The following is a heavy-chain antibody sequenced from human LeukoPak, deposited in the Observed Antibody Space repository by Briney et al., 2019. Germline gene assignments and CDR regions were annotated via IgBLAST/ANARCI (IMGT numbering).Heavy chain of an antibody. CDR3: ARGLTTVTPWYYYYGMDV. CDR2: IKQDGSEK. D-gene: IGHD4-17*01. J-gene: IGHJ6*02. CDR1: GFTFSSYW. V-gene: IGHV3-7*01. Sequence: GGSLRLSCAASGFTFSSYWMSWVRQAPGKGLEWVANIKQDGSEKYYVDSVKGRFTISRDNAKNSLYLQMNSLRAEDTAVYYCARGLTTVTPWYYYYGMDVWGQGTTVTVSS.